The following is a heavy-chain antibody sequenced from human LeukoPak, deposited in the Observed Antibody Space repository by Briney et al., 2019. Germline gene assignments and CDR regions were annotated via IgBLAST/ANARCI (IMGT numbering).Heavy chain of an antibody. Sequence: PSETLSPTCTVSGGSISSYYWSWIRQPPGKGLEWIGYIYYSGSTNYNPSLKSRVTISVDTSKNQFSLKLSSVTAADTAVYYCARAYEAGSLDYWGQGTLVTVSS. CDR3: ARAYEAGSLDY. V-gene: IGHV4-59*01. CDR1: GGSISSYY. D-gene: IGHD3-3*01. J-gene: IGHJ4*02. CDR2: IYYSGST.